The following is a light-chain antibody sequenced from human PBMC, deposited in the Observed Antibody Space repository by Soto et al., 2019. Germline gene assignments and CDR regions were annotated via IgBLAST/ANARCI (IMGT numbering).Light chain of an antibody. CDR1: QNISSY. Sequence: IQMTQSPSSLSASVGDRVTITCRASQNISSYLNWYQQEPGKAPKLLIYAASTLQSGVPSRFSGSGSGTDFTLTISSLQPEDFATYYCQQCYSSPLTFGEGTKVDI. J-gene: IGKJ4*01. CDR3: QQCYSSPLT. V-gene: IGKV1-39*01. CDR2: AAS.